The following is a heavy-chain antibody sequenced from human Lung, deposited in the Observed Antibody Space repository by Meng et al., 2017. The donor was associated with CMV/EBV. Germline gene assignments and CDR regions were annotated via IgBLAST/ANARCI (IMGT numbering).Heavy chain of an antibody. CDR1: GASISSNY. V-gene: IGHV4-59*01. D-gene: IGHD1/OR15-1a*01. CDR3: AGPNNMGSSPHDPFDM. J-gene: IGHJ3*02. Sequence: SETLSLTCTVSGASISSNYWSCSRRPPGKGLEYIGSIPYTGYIEYNPSLKGRITISLDTSKNHFSLKLTSVTAADAAMYYCAGPNNMGSSPHDPFDMWGQGTMVTVSS. CDR2: IPYTGYI.